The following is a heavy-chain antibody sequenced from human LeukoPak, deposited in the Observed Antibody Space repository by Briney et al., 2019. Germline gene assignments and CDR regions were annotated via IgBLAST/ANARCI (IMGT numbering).Heavy chain of an antibody. V-gene: IGHV3-48*04. Sequence: GGSLRLSCAASGFTFSSYSMNWVRQAPGKGLQWVSYISTGSSVYYAESVKGRFTTSRDSANNSLYLQMNSLRAEDTAVYYCARGTLSSWYAFDIWGQGTMVTVSS. D-gene: IGHD6-13*01. CDR3: ARGTLSSWYAFDI. CDR1: GFTFSSYS. J-gene: IGHJ3*02. CDR2: ISTGSSV.